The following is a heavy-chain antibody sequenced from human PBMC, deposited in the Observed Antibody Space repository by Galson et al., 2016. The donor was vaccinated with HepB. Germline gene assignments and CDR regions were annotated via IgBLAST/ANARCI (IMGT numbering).Heavy chain of an antibody. J-gene: IGHJ4*01. CDR3: AKATPYYDVLTGFFVYYSDY. CDR2: IRGTGVTT. V-gene: IGHV3-23*01. Sequence: SLRLSCAASGFTFSDYAMSWVRQAPGKGLQWVSTIRGTGVTTHYADSVKGRFTISRDNSKNTLYLQMSSLRAEDTAMYYCAKATPYYDVLTGFFVYYSDYWSHGTLVTVSS. D-gene: IGHD3-9*01. CDR1: GFTFSDYA.